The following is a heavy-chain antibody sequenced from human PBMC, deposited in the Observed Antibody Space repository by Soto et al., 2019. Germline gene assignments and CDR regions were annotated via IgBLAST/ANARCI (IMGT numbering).Heavy chain of an antibody. CDR3: AREPPKYSSSWYFYYYYGMDV. J-gene: IGHJ6*02. D-gene: IGHD6-13*01. CDR2: ISSSSSTI. Sequence: PSETLSLTCTVSGFTFSSYSMNWVRQAPGKGLEWVSYISSSSSTIYYADSVKGRFTISRDNAKNSLYLQMNSLRDEDTAVYYCAREPPKYSSSWYFYYYYGMDVWGQGTTVTVSS. CDR1: GFTFSSYS. V-gene: IGHV3-48*02.